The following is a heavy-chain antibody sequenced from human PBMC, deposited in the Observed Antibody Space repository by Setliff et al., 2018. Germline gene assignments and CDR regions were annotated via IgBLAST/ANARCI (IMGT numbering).Heavy chain of an antibody. CDR2: ISARGDTT. J-gene: IGHJ4*02. V-gene: IGHV3-23*01. Sequence: GGSLRLSCAASGYTSSSYAMTWVRQAPGKGLEWVSIISARGDTTYYADSVKGRFTISRDNSKNTLYLQMNSLRAEDTAVYYCCSGSYLFVYWGQGSLVTVSS. D-gene: IGHD1-26*01. CDR3: CSGSYLFVY. CDR1: GYTSSSYA.